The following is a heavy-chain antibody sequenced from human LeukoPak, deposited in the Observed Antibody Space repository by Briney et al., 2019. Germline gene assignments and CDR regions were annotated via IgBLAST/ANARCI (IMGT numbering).Heavy chain of an antibody. CDR2: INHSGSN. CDR1: GGSFANYF. D-gene: IGHD6-19*01. CDR3: ARRRIAMAGSFAYDF. Sequence: ASETLSLTCAVNGGSFANYFWSWIRQPPGKGLEWIGEINHSGSNNYNPSLKSRITISVDTSKNQFSLNLDSVTSAATAIFYCARRRIAMAGSFAYDFWGPGTIVTVSS. V-gene: IGHV4-34*01. J-gene: IGHJ3*01.